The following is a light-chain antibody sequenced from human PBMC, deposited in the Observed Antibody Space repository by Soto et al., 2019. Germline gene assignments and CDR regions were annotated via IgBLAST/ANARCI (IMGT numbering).Light chain of an antibody. CDR3: QHRGKWPRT. CDR1: QSVSSY. Sequence: EIVLTQSPATLSLSPGERATLSCRASQSVSSYLAWYQQKPGQAPRLLIYGASNRATGIPARFSGSASRTDFTLTISSLEPEDFAVYYCQHRGKWPRTFGKGTKLEIK. J-gene: IGKJ2*01. CDR2: GAS. V-gene: IGKV3-11*01.